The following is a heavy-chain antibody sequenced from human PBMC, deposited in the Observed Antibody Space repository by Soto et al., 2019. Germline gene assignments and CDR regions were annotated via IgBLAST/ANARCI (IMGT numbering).Heavy chain of an antibody. D-gene: IGHD3-10*01. Sequence: ESGGGVVQPGRSLRLSCAASGFTFSSYGMHWVRQAPGKGLEWVAVISYDGSNKYYADSVKGRFTISRDNSKNTLYLQMNSLRAEDTAVYYCAKDGGSGRHGMDVWGQGTTVTVSS. CDR1: GFTFSSYG. J-gene: IGHJ6*02. V-gene: IGHV3-30*18. CDR2: ISYDGSNK. CDR3: AKDGGSGRHGMDV.